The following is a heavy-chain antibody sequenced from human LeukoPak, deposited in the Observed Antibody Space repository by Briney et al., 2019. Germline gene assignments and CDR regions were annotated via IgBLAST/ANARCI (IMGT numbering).Heavy chain of an antibody. CDR3: AKALNYYDSRPIDY. V-gene: IGHV3-30*02. CDR2: IRYDGSNK. D-gene: IGHD3-22*01. CDR1: GFTFSSYG. Sequence: PGGSLRLSCAASGFTFSSYGMHWVRQAPGKGLEWVAFIRYDGSNKYYADSVKVRFTISRDNSKNTLYLQMNSLRAEDTAVYSCAKALNYYDSRPIDYWGQGTLVTVSS. J-gene: IGHJ4*02.